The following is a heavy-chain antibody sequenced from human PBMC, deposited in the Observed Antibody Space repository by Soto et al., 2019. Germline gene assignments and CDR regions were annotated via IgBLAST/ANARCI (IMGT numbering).Heavy chain of an antibody. D-gene: IGHD3-9*01. CDR1: GLTFNIFA. V-gene: IGHV3-30-3*01. CDR3: ASDPLAVTGSFVDY. J-gene: IGHJ4*02. Sequence: GGSLRLSCVASGLTFNIFAFHWVRQAPGKGLEWLSIISYDGREIHYSESVKGRFTISRDSSTNTVYLEMNSLRYEDTAVYYCASDPLAVTGSFVDYWGQGTLVTVSS. CDR2: ISYDGREI.